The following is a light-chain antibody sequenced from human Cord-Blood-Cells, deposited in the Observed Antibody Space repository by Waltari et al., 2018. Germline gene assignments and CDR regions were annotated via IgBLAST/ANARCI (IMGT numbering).Light chain of an antibody. J-gene: IGLJ3*02. CDR2: GKN. Sequence: SSELTQDPAVSVALGQTVRITCQGDSLRSYYASWYQQKPGQAPVLVIYGKNNRPSGIPDRFSGSSSGNTASVTNTGAQAEDEADYYCNSRDSSGNHWVFGGGTKLTVL. CDR1: SLRSYY. CDR3: NSRDSSGNHWV. V-gene: IGLV3-19*01.